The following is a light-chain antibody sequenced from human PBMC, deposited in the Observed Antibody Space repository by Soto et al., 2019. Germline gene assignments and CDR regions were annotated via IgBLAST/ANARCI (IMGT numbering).Light chain of an antibody. CDR3: QQYNNWPPDRT. V-gene: IGKV3-15*01. J-gene: IGKJ1*01. Sequence: EIVMTQSPATLSVSPGERATLSCRASQSVSSNLAWYQQKPGQAPRLLIYGASTRATGIPARFSGSGSGTELTLTISSLQSEDFAIYFCQQYNNWPPDRTFGQGTKGEIK. CDR1: QSVSSN. CDR2: GAS.